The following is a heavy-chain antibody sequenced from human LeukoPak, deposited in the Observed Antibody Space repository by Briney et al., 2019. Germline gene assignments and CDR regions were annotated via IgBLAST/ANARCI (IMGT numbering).Heavy chain of an antibody. CDR2: ISSSGSYM. J-gene: IGHJ4*02. CDR3: ARGRCAIGSSCYLSVELVAPVGNS. Sequence: GGSLRLSCAAFGFTFRNYVIHWVRQAPGMGLEWVASISSSGSYMYHADSMKGRFTISRDNAKSSLYLQMNSLRAEDTAVYYCARGRCAIGSSCYLSVELVAPVGNSWGQGTLVTVSS. D-gene: IGHD2-2*01. CDR1: GFTFRNYV. V-gene: IGHV3-21*01.